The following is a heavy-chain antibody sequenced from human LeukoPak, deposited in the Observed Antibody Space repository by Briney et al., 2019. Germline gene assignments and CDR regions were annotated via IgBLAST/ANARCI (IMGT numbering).Heavy chain of an antibody. D-gene: IGHD3-10*01. V-gene: IGHV3-72*01. CDR3: VRVVSPATQLYDPSDI. Sequence: GGSLRLSCAVSGFTFNDHYMDWVRQAPGKGLEWVGRSRNKAQSYSIDYAASVKGRFTISRDDSRNSLYLEMNSLKTDDTAVYYCVRVVSPATQLYDPSDIWGQGRMVTVSS. J-gene: IGHJ3*02. CDR1: GFTFNDHY. CDR2: SRNKAQSYSI.